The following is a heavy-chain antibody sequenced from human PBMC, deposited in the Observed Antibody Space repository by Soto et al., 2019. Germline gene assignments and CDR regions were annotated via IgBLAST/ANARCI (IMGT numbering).Heavy chain of an antibody. CDR2: IYYSGST. Sequence: SETLSLTCTVSGGSISSGGYYWSWIRQHPGKGLEWIGYIYYSGSTYYNPSLKSRVTISVDTSKNQFSLKLSSVTAADTAVYYCARAVIRSTIFGVVIPEDENWFDPWGQGTLVTVSS. CDR3: ARAVIRSTIFGVVIPEDENWFDP. CDR1: GGSISSGGYY. V-gene: IGHV4-31*03. D-gene: IGHD3-3*01. J-gene: IGHJ5*02.